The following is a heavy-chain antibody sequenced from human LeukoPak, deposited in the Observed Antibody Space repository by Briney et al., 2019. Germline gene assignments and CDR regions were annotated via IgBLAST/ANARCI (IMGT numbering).Heavy chain of an antibody. CDR3: STIQWLVP. D-gene: IGHD6-19*01. Sequence: PGGSLRLSCAASGFIFSNASISWVRQAPGKGLEWVGRINTKADGATTAYAAPEKGRFSISRDDSKNTLYLQMNSLKTEDTAVYYCSTIQWLVPWGQGTLVTVSS. CDR1: GFIFSNAS. J-gene: IGHJ5*02. CDR2: INTKADGATT. V-gene: IGHV3-15*01.